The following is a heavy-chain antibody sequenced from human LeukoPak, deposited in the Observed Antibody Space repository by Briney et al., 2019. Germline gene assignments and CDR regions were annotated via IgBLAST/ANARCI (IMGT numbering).Heavy chain of an antibody. J-gene: IGHJ4*02. CDR2: ISYDGSSK. CDR1: GFTFSNYA. CDR3: AKSNSGSYHFYFDH. V-gene: IGHV3-30-3*02. Sequence: GGSLRLSCAASGFTFSNYAILWVRQAPGKGLEWVAVISYDGSSKNFADSVKGRFTISRDNSKNTLYLQMNSLRAEDTALYYCAKSNSGSYHFYFDHWGQGTLVTVSS. D-gene: IGHD1-26*01.